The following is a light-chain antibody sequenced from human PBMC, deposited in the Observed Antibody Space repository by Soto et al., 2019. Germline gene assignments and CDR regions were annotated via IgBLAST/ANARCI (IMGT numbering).Light chain of an antibody. CDR1: ISNIGSSN. Sequence: QSVLPQPPSASWTPGHRFTISFSGSISNIGSSNVNWYQQLPGTAPKLIIYTNNQRPSGVPDRFSGSKSGTSPSLAIGGLKAEDEADYYCAAWDDSLNGRVFGTWTKVTVL. J-gene: IGLJ1*01. CDR3: AAWDDSLNGRV. V-gene: IGLV1-44*01. CDR2: TNN.